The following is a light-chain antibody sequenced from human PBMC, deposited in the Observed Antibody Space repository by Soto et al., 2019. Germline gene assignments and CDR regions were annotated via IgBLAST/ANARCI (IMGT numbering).Light chain of an antibody. V-gene: IGLV1-51*01. CDR3: GTWDSSLSAGV. CDR2: DND. Sequence: QSVLTQPPSASGTPGQSVTISCSGSSSNIGDNTVNWYQQLPGTAPKLLIYDNDKRPSGIPDRFSGSKSGTSATLGITGLQTGDEADYYCGTWDSSLSAGVFGGGTKLTVL. CDR1: SSNIGDNT. J-gene: IGLJ3*02.